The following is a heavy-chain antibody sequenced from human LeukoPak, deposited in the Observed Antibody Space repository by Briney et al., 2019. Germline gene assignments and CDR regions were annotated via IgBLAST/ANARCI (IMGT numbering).Heavy chain of an antibody. V-gene: IGHV4-30-2*01. CDR1: GGSISSGGYS. CDR2: IYHSGST. J-gene: IGHJ5*02. Sequence: PSETLSLTCAVSGGSISSGGYSWSWIRQPPGKGLEWIGYIYHSGSTYYNPSLKSRVTISVDRSKNQFSLKLSSVTAADTAVYYCARGGRDSSGYYYVRWFDPWGQGTLVTVSS. D-gene: IGHD3-22*01. CDR3: ARGGRDSSGYYYVRWFDP.